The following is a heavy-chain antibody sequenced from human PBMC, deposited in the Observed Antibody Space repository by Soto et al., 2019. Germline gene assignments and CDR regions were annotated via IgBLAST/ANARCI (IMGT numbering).Heavy chain of an antibody. V-gene: IGHV3-7*01. CDR1: GVTLGDCW. Sequence: EVQVVESGGDFVQPGGSLRLTCEASGVTLGDCWMNWVRQAPGKGLEWVANINPDGSEKRYVDSVKGRFTMSTDNARKSLFPQMDSLRAEDSAVYHCVGWCGGANYWGRGTLVTVSS. CDR3: VGWCGGANY. CDR2: INPDGSEK. J-gene: IGHJ4*02. D-gene: IGHD6-19*01.